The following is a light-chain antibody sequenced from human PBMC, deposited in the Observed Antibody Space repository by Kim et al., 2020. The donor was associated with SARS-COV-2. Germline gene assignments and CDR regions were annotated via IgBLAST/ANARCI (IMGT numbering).Light chain of an antibody. Sequence: VSPGQTASITCSGDKLGNTFASWYQQKPGQSPVLVIYQDNRRPSGIPERFSGSKSGNTATLTISGTQPMDETDYYCQAWDSTAYVFGTGTKVTVL. CDR2: QDN. CDR3: QAWDSTAYV. J-gene: IGLJ1*01. CDR1: KLGNTF. V-gene: IGLV3-1*01.